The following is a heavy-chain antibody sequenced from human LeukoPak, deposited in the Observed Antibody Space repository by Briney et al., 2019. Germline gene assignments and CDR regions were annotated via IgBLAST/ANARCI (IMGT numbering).Heavy chain of an antibody. CDR2: ISSDETNT. Sequence: GSLRLSCVASGFSFSTSWMHWVRQAPGKGLLWLSRISSDETNTKYADSVKGRFTISRDNAKNTLYLQMNSLRAEDTAVYYCARDQSQAGPTTVDYWGQGTLVTVSS. D-gene: IGHD1-14*01. CDR3: ARDQSQAGPTTVDY. CDR1: GFSFSTSW. V-gene: IGHV3-74*03. J-gene: IGHJ4*02.